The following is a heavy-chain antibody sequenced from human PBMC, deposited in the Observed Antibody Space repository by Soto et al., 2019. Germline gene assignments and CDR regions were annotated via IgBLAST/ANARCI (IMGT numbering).Heavy chain of an antibody. CDR3: EKRCKLFAEVKLPPDFDY. D-gene: IGHD3-3*01. Sequence: EVQLLESGGGLVQPEGSLRLSCAASGFTFSSHAMSWVRQAPGKGLEWVSAISYSGTTTYYAESVKGRLTIARDNSKNTLYLHMHSMRGEDTAIYYCEKRCKLFAEVKLPPDFDYWGQGTLVTVAS. CDR2: ISYSGTTT. V-gene: IGHV3-23*01. CDR1: GFTFSSHA. J-gene: IGHJ4*02.